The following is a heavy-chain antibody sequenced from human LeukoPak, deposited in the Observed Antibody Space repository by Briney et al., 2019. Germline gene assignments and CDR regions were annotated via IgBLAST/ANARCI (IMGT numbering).Heavy chain of an antibody. CDR2: IYYSGST. J-gene: IGHJ5*02. CDR3: ARHEYSGSYYGLSWFDP. Sequence: SETLSLTCTVSGGSISSSGYYWGWIRQPPGKGLEWIASIYYSGSTYYNPSLKSRGTISVETSKNQLSLKLSSLTAADTAVYYCARHEYSGSYYGLSWFDPWGQGTLVTVSS. V-gene: IGHV4-39*01. D-gene: IGHD1-26*01. CDR1: GGSISSSGYY.